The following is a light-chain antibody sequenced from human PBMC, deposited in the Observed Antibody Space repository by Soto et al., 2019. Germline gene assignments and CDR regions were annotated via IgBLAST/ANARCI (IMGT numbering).Light chain of an antibody. J-gene: IGKJ1*01. CDR3: QQYNNWSRT. V-gene: IGKV3-15*01. Sequence: EIVMTQSPATLSVSPGERATLSCRASQSVSSNLAWYQQKPGQAPRLLIYGASARATGVSVRFSGSGSGTEFTLTISSPQSEDFAVYYCQQYNNWSRTFGQGTKVDIK. CDR2: GAS. CDR1: QSVSSN.